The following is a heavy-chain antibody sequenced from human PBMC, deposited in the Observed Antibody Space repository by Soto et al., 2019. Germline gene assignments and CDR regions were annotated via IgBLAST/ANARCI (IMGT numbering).Heavy chain of an antibody. CDR3: AREESIMGRGVVYYYGMDV. CDR2: IIPVFDTR. D-gene: IGHD3-10*01. Sequence: SVKVSCKASGGAFSIYAITCVLQAPLQGLDWIGVIIPVFDTRYYAQKFQGRVTITADESTRTAYMELSSLRSDDTAVYYCAREESIMGRGVVYYYGMDVWGQGTTVTVSS. V-gene: IGHV1-69*13. CDR1: GGAFSIYA. J-gene: IGHJ6*02.